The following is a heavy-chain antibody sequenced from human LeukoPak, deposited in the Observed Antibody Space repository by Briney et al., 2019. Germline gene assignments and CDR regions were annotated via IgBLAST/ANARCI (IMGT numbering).Heavy chain of an antibody. Sequence: QTGGSLRLSCAASGFTFSTYAMSWVRQAPGKGLEWVSAISGSGGSTYYADSVKGRFTISRDNSKNTLYLQMNSLRAEDTAVYYCAKDLRASPRFFDYWGQGTLVTVSS. CDR3: AKDLRASPRFFDY. CDR1: GFTFSTYA. J-gene: IGHJ4*02. D-gene: IGHD4-17*01. CDR2: ISGSGGST. V-gene: IGHV3-23*01.